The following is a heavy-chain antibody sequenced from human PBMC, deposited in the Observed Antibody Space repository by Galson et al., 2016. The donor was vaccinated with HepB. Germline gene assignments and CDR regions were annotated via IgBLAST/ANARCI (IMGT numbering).Heavy chain of an antibody. D-gene: IGHD6-19*01. J-gene: IGHJ4*02. V-gene: IGHV1-18*04. CDR2: ISGYNANT. Sequence: SVKVSCKASGYTFTSYAINWVRQAPGQGLEWMGSISGYNANTTYTPRFQDRVTMTRDKATSTVHMELGSLTSDDTAVYYCVRDSRSWSFDYWGQGTLVTVSS. CDR3: VRDSRSWSFDY. CDR1: GYTFTSYA.